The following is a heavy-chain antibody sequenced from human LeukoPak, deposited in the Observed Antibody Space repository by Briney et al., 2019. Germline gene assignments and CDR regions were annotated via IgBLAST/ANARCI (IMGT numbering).Heavy chain of an antibody. CDR3: ALAVAGTRYFQH. CDR2: IYYSGST. Sequence: SETLSLTCTVSGGSISSSSYYWGWIRQPPGKGLEWIGSIYYSGSTYYNPSLKSRVTISVDTSKNQFSLKLSSVTAADTAVYYCALAVAGTRYFQHWGQGTLVTVSS. CDR1: GGSISSSSYY. D-gene: IGHD6-19*01. J-gene: IGHJ1*01. V-gene: IGHV4-39*07.